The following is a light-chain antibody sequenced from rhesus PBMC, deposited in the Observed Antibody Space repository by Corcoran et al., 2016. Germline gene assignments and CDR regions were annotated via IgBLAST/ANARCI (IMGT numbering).Light chain of an antibody. Sequence: QAALTQPRSVSGSPGQSVTISCTGATSDIGTYNYVSWYQQRPGSAPKLMIYDVSKRPSGVSDRVSGYKSATTASLTIAGLQTADEAAYYCCSYAASKTFYIFGARTRLTVL. CDR2: DVS. CDR3: CSYAASKTFYI. V-gene: IGLV2-32*02. CDR1: TSDIGTYNY. J-gene: IGLJ1*01.